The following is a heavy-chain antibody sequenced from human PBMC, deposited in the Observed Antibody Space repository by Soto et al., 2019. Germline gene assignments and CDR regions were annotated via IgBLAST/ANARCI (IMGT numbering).Heavy chain of an antibody. Sequence: VQLVESGGGLVQPGESLRLSCTASGLTFSISWMTWVRQAPGEGLEWVSNINPAGNVQHYADSVKERFTISRDNAQNSLLLQMSGLRVEDTAVYYCATENKPYAFGMWGQGTMVTVSS. V-gene: IGHV3-7*01. J-gene: IGHJ3*02. CDR1: GLTFSISW. CDR3: ATENKPYAFGM. CDR2: INPAGNVQ.